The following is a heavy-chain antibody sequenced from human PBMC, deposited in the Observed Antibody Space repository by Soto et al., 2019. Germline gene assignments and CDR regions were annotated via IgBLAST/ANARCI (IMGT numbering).Heavy chain of an antibody. D-gene: IGHD3-22*01. CDR1: GYTITSYW. V-gene: IGHV5-51*01. CDR3: ALGFYVSSGYPCYY. Sequence: EVQVVQSGAEVKKPGESLKISCKSSGYTITSYWIDWVRQMPGKGLEWMGIISPGDSDTKYSPSFQGQVTISADKSISTAYLQWSSLKASDTAMYYCALGFYVSSGYPCYYWGQGTLVTVSS. J-gene: IGHJ4*02. CDR2: ISPGDSDT.